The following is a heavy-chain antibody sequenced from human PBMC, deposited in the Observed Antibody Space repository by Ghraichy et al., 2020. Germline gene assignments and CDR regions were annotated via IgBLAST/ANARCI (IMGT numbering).Heavy chain of an antibody. CDR1: GGSISSSSYY. CDR3: AWLLRGTRSTAIDY. Sequence: SETLSLTCTVSGGSISSSSYYWGWIRQPPGKGLEWIGSIYYSGSTYYNPSLKSRVTISVDTSKNQFSLKLSSVTAADTAVYYCAWLLRGTRSTAIDYWGQGTLVTVSS. D-gene: IGHD2-2*01. CDR2: IYYSGST. J-gene: IGHJ4*02. V-gene: IGHV4-39*01.